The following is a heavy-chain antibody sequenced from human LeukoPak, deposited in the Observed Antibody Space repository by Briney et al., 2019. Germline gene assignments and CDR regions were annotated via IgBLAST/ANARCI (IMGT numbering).Heavy chain of an antibody. J-gene: IGHJ6*02. CDR3: ARGYCSGGNCYRYGMDV. Sequence: PSETLSLTCTVSGGSISSGDYYWSWIRQPPGKCLEWIGYIYYSGSTYYNPSLKSRVTISEDTSKNQFSLKLSSVTAADTAVYYCARGYCSGGNCYRYGMDVWGQGTTVTVSS. CDR1: GGSISSGDYY. V-gene: IGHV4-30-4*01. D-gene: IGHD2-15*01. CDR2: IYYSGST.